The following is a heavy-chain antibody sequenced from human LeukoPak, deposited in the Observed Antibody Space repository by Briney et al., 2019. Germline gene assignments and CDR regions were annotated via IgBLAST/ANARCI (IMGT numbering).Heavy chain of an antibody. CDR3: ARGEYYGSGRFYNWFDP. CDR2: TYYRSKWYN. V-gene: IGHV6-1*01. D-gene: IGHD3-10*01. J-gene: IGHJ5*02. CDR1: GDSVSSNSAA. Sequence: SQTLSLTCAISGDSVSSNSAAWNWIRQPPSRGLEWLGRTYYRSKWYNDYAVSVKSRITINPDTSKNQFSLQLNSVTPEDTAVYYCARGEYYGSGRFYNWFDPWGQGTLVTVSS.